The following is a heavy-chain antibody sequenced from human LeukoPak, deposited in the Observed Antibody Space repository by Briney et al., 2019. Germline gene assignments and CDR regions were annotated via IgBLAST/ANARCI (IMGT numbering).Heavy chain of an antibody. CDR1: GGSFSGYY. CDR2: INHSGST. J-gene: IGHJ5*02. Sequence: PSETLSLTCAVYGGSFSGYYWSWIRQPPGKGLEWIGEINHSGSTNYNPSFKSRVTISVDTSKNQFSLKLSSVTAADTAVYYCARGERLVLLEKVNWFDPWGQGTLVTVSS. CDR3: ARGERLVLLEKVNWFDP. D-gene: IGHD3-3*01. V-gene: IGHV4-34*01.